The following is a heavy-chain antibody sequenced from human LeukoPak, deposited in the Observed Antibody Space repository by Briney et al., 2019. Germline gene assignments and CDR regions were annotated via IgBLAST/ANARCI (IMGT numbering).Heavy chain of an antibody. CDR2: IYYSGST. Sequence: KASETLSLTCTVSGGSISSSSYYWGWIRQPPGKGLEWIGSIYYSGSTYYNPSLKSRVTISVDTSKNQFSLKLSSVTAADTAVYYCARHREELLPYYYYGMDVWGQGTTVTVSS. J-gene: IGHJ6*02. CDR1: GGSISSSSYY. D-gene: IGHD1-26*01. CDR3: ARHREELLPYYYYGMDV. V-gene: IGHV4-39*01.